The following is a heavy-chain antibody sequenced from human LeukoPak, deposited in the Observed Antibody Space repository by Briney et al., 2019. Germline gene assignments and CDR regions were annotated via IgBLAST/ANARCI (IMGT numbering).Heavy chain of an antibody. Sequence: GGSLRLSCAASGLTFSDAWLNWVRQAPGKGLEWVGRIKSRADGGTADYIPPVKDRFIISRDDSKKTFSLQMNSLRTDDTAVYYCLTIVGAEHPVTDYWGQGALVTVSP. CDR3: LTIVGAEHPVTDY. D-gene: IGHD1-26*01. V-gene: IGHV3-15*01. J-gene: IGHJ4*02. CDR1: GLTFSDAW. CDR2: IKSRADGGTA.